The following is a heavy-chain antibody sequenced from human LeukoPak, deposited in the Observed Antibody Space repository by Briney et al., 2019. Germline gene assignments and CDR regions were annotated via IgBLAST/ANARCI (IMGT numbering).Heavy chain of an antibody. J-gene: IGHJ4*02. CDR2: INPSGGST. CDR1: GYTFTSYY. V-gene: IGHV1-46*01. CDR3: ARGIVGATFDY. Sequence: ASVKVSCKASGYTFTSYYMHWVRQAPGQGLEWMGLINPSGGSTTYAQRFQGRVTMTGDTSTSTVYMELSSLRSEDTAVYYCARGIVGATFDYWGQGTLVTVSS. D-gene: IGHD1-26*01.